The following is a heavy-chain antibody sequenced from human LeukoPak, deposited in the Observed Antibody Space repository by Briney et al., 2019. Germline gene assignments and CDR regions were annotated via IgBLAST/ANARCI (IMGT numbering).Heavy chain of an antibody. CDR3: ARDESHTRILDY. CDR1: GGTFSSYT. D-gene: IGHD2/OR15-2a*01. CDR2: IIPILGRA. V-gene: IGHV1-69*08. J-gene: IGHJ4*02. Sequence: SVKVSCKASGGTFSSYTISWVRQAPGQGLEWMGRIIPILGRATYAQKFQGRVTITANKSTRTAYMELSSLRSEDTAVYYCARDESHTRILDYLGQGTQVTVSS.